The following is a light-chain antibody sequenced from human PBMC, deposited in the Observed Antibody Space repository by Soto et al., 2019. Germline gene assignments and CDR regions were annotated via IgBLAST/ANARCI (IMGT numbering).Light chain of an antibody. CDR3: CSYAGSSTPGWV. Sequence: QSALTQPASVSGSPGQSITISCTGTSSDVGSYNLVSWYQQHPGKAPKLMIYVVSKRPSGVSNRFSGSKSGNTASLTISGLQAEDEADYYCCSYAGSSTPGWVFGTGTKLTVL. CDR2: VVS. CDR1: SSDVGSYNL. J-gene: IGLJ1*01. V-gene: IGLV2-23*02.